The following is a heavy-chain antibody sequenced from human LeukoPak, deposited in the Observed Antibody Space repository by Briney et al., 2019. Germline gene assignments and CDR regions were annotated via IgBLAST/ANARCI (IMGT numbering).Heavy chain of an antibody. V-gene: IGHV3-74*01. D-gene: IGHD1-26*01. J-gene: IGHJ4*02. CDR1: GFTFSSNW. CDR2: INEDGSTT. CDR3: VRDLGGRSGH. Sequence: GGSLRLSCAASGFTFSSNWMHWVRQAPGKGLVWVSRINEDGSTTNYADSMKGRSTIFRDNAKNTLYLQMNSLRAEDTAVYYCVRDLGGRSGHWGQGTLVTVSS.